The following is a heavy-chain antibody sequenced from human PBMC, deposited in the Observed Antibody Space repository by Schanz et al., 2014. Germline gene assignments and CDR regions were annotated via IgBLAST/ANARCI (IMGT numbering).Heavy chain of an antibody. CDR2: LSSSGLYT. Sequence: EVQLVESGGGLVKPGGSLRLSCTASGFIFRSYTMNWVRQAPGKGLEWVSSLSSSGLYTFYADLAGGRFTISRDNANNSLFLRMNSLRAEDTAVYYCASDYNYFETEAPWGQGTLVTVSS. CDR3: ASDYNYFETEAP. J-gene: IGHJ5*02. CDR1: GFIFRSYT. D-gene: IGHD3-16*01. V-gene: IGHV3-21*06.